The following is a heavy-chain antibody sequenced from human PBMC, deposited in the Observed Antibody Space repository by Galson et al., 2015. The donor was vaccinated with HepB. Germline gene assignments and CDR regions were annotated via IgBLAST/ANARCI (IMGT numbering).Heavy chain of an antibody. V-gene: IGHV1-2*04. CDR1: GYTFTGYY. Sequence: SVKVSCKASGYTFTGYYIHWVRQAPGQGLEWMGWIDPYSGGTNYAQNFQGWVTMTRDTSISTAYMELRRLRSDDTAVYYCARGDCSRTGCWKQVDAFDIWGQGTMVTVSS. D-gene: IGHD2-2*01. CDR2: IDPYSGGT. J-gene: IGHJ3*02. CDR3: ARGDCSRTGCWKQVDAFDI.